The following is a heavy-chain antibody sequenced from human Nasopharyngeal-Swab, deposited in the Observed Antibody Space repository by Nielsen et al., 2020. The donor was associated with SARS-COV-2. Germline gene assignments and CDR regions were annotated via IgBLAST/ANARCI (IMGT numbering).Heavy chain of an antibody. CDR3: ARLGASGDFDY. D-gene: IGHD1-26*01. Sequence: ASVKVSCKASGYTFTSYYMHWVRQAPGQGLEWMGIINPSGGSTSYAQKFQGRVTMTRDTSTSTAYMELSSLRSEDTAVYYCARLGASGDFDYWGQGTLVTVSS. V-gene: IGHV1-46*01. CDR1: GYTFTSYY. CDR2: INPSGGST. J-gene: IGHJ4*02.